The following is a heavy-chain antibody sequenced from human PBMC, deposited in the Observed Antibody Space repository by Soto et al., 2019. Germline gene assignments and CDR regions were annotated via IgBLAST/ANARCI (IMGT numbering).Heavy chain of an antibody. CDR3: ARGKRSGYSYGRPLDYYGMDV. CDR1: GGTFSSYA. Sequence: SVKVSCKASGGTFSSYAISWVRQAPGQGLEWMGGIIPIFGTANYAQKFQGRVTITADESTSTAYMELSSLKSEDTAVYYCARGKRSGYSYGRPLDYYGMDVWGQGTTVTVSS. D-gene: IGHD5-18*01. CDR2: IIPIFGTA. V-gene: IGHV1-69*13. J-gene: IGHJ6*02.